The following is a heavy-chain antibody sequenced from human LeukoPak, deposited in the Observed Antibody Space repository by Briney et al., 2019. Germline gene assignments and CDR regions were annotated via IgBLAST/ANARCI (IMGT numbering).Heavy chain of an antibody. CDR2: INPNSGGT. D-gene: IGHD1-26*01. J-gene: IGHJ4*02. CDR1: GYTFTGYY. Sequence: ASVKVSCKASGYTFTGYYMHWVRQAPGQGLEWMGRINPNSGGTNYAQKFQGRVTMTRDTSISTAYMELSRLRSDDTAVYHCARDRRYSGSYLYDYWGQGTLVTVSS. CDR3: ARDRRYSGSYLYDY. V-gene: IGHV1-2*06.